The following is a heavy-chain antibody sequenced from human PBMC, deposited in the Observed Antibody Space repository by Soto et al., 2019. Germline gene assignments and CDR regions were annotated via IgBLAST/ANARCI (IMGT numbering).Heavy chain of an antibody. CDR2: IYYSGST. J-gene: IGHJ5*02. Sequence: ASETLCLTCTVSGGSISSIIYYWGWIRQPPGKGLEWIGSIYYSGSTYYNPSLKSRVTISVDTSKNQFSLKLSSVTAADTAVYYCARQSSDWFDPWGQGTLVTVSS. V-gene: IGHV4-39*01. CDR1: GGSISSIIYY. CDR3: ARQSSDWFDP.